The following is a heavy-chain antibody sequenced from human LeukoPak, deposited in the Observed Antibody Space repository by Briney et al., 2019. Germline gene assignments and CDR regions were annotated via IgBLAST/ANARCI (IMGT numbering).Heavy chain of an antibody. D-gene: IGHD4-17*01. CDR1: GFTFSNYG. CDR3: ARVNGDYVFDY. V-gene: IGHV3-30*02. CDR2: IWYDGSKK. J-gene: IGHJ4*02. Sequence: GGSLRLSCAASGFTFSNYGMHWARQAPGKGLEWVAFIWYDGSKKHYADSVKGRFTISRDNSKNTLYLQMNSLRAEDTAVYYCARVNGDYVFDYWGQGTLVTVSS.